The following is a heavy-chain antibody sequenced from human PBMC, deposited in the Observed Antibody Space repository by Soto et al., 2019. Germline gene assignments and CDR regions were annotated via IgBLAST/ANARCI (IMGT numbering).Heavy chain of an antibody. V-gene: IGHV1-69*01. CDR2: IIPLAGTG. D-gene: IGHD1-26*01. CDR3: AREGFSGSYYPN. Sequence: QVQLVQSGAEVKKPGSSVKVSCKASGGSLSNYVITWVRQAPGQGLEYMGGIIPLAGTGNYAQKFQGRDTITADESTSTAYLELRSMRCEDTAVYYCAREGFSGSYYPNWGQGTLVTVSS. J-gene: IGHJ4*02. CDR1: GGSLSNYV.